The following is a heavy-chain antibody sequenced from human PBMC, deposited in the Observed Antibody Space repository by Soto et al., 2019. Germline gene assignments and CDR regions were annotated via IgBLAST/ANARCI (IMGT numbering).Heavy chain of an antibody. CDR1: GYTFTGYY. J-gene: IGHJ3*02. V-gene: IGHV1-2*04. D-gene: IGHD2-15*01. CDR3: ATSGYVKYCSGGSCYPGGKNDAFDI. Sequence: ASVKVSCKASGYTFTGYYMHWVRQAPGQGLEWMGWINPNSGGTNYAQKFQGWVTMTRDTSISTAYMELSRLRSDDTAVYYCATSGYVKYCSGGSCYPGGKNDAFDIWGQGTMVTVSS. CDR2: INPNSGGT.